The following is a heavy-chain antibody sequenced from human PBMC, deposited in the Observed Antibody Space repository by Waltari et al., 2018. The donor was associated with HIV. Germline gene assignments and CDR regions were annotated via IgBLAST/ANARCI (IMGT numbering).Heavy chain of an antibody. CDR2: IRSKAYGGTT. V-gene: IGHV3-49*03. D-gene: IGHD3-22*01. CDR3: TRPWYYYDSSALDYFDY. Sequence: EVQLVESGGGLVQPGRSLRLSCTASGFTFGDYAMSWFRQAPGTGLEWVGFIRSKAYGGTTEYAASVKGRFTISRDDSKSIAYLQMNSLKTEDTAVYYCTRPWYYYDSSALDYFDYWGQGTLVTVSS. J-gene: IGHJ4*02. CDR1: GFTFGDYA.